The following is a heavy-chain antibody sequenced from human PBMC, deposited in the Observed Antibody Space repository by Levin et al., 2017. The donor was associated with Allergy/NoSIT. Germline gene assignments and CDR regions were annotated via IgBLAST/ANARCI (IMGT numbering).Heavy chain of an antibody. J-gene: IGHJ5*02. Sequence: ASVKVSCKASGYTFTGYYMHWVRQAPGQGLEWMGRINPNSGGTNYAQKFQGRVTMTRDTSISTAYMELSRLRSDDTAVYYCARDGTVTVKTFDPWGQGTLVTVSS. CDR1: GYTFTGYY. D-gene: IGHD4-17*01. CDR3: ARDGTVTVKTFDP. CDR2: INPNSGGT. V-gene: IGHV1-2*06.